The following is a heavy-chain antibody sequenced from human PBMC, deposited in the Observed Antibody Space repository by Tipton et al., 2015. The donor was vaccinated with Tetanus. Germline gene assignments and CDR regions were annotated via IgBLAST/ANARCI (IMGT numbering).Heavy chain of an antibody. CDR1: GLIFSNAW. Sequence: SLRLSCAASGLIFSNAWMNWVRQAPGKGLEWVGRIRSNSDGGTTNYAAPVKGRFSISRDDSKNTMYLQMNSLKTEDTAVYYCTTAGVAGTGKRVDYWGQGTLVTVSS. CDR3: TTAGVAGTGKRVDY. D-gene: IGHD6-19*01. V-gene: IGHV3-15*07. J-gene: IGHJ4*02. CDR2: IRSNSDGGTT.